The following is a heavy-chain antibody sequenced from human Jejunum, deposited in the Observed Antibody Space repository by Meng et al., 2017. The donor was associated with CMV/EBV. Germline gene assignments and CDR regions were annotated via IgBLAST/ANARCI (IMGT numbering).Heavy chain of an antibody. J-gene: IGHJ6*02. CDR1: LNNDKMG. V-gene: IGHV2-26*01. CDR3: AHITHYTITTYNGMDV. CDR2: IFSNDAK. Sequence: LNNDKMGVSWIRQAPGKALEWLAHIFSNDAKSYSTSLRSRLTISQDTSRSQVVLTMTNVDPVDTATYYCAHITHYTITTYNGMDVWGQGTTVTVSS. D-gene: IGHD4-11*01.